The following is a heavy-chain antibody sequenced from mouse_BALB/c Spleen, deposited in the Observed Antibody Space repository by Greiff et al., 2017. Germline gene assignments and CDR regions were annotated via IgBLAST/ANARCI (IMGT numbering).Heavy chain of an antibody. CDR2: ISSGGSYT. CDR1: GFTFSSYA. Sequence: EVMLVESGGGLVKPGGSLKFSCAASGFTFSSYAMSWVRQSPEKRLEWVAEISSGGSYTYYPDTVTGRFTISRDNAKNTLYLEMSSLRSEDTAMYYCARGTTAKGPVDYWGQGTTLTVSS. V-gene: IGHV5-9-4*01. D-gene: IGHD1-2*01. J-gene: IGHJ2*01. CDR3: ARGTTAKGPVDY.